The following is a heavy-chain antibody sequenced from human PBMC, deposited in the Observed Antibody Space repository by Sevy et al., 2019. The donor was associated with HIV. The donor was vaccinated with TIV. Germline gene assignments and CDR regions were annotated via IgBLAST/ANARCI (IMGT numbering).Heavy chain of an antibody. Sequence: ASVKVSCKASGYTFTGYYMHWVRQAPGQGLEWMGWINPNSGGTNYAQKFQGRVTMTRDTSISTAYMELSRLRSDDTAVNYCARVEAVWVSVDYWGQGTLVTVSS. D-gene: IGHD1-20*01. CDR2: INPNSGGT. V-gene: IGHV1-2*02. CDR3: ARVEAVWVSVDY. CDR1: GYTFTGYY. J-gene: IGHJ4*02.